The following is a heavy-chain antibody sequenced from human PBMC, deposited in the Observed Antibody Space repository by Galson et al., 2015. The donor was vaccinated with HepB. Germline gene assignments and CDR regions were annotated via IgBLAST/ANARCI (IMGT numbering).Heavy chain of an antibody. V-gene: IGHV1-69*10. J-gene: IGHJ4*02. CDR2: IIPSFGVT. CDR3: ATMGGPPVGAVSDLWGYYFDK. D-gene: IGHD3-3*01. CDR1: GGTDSTYA. Sequence: SVKVSCKASGGTDSTYAFSWVRQAPGHGLEWMGGIIPSFGVTKNAQNFQGRFTFTADKSTSTVYMELSSLRSEDTAIYYCATMGGPPVGAVSDLWGYYFDKWGQGTLLTVSS.